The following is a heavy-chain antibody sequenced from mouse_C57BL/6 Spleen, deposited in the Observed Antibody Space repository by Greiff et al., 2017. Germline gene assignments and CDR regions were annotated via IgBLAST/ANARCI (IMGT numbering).Heavy chain of an antibody. J-gene: IGHJ2*01. V-gene: IGHV1-82*01. CDR1: GYAFSSSW. Sequence: VKLMESGPELVKPGASVKISCKASGYAFSSSWMNWVKQRPGKGLEWIGRIYPGDGDTNYNGKFKGKATLTADKSSSTAYMQLSSLTSEDSAVYFCARPQGGFDYWGQGTTLTVSS. CDR3: ARPQGGFDY. CDR2: IYPGDGDT.